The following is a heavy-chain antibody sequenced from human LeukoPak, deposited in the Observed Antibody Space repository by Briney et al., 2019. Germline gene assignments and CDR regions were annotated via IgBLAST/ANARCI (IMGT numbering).Heavy chain of an antibody. D-gene: IGHD2-2*02. CDR3: AREVPAAIPYYYYCIDV. CDR2: ISSSSSYK. Sequence: GGTLRLSCAASGFTFSSYSMNWVRQAPGKGLEWVSSISSSSSYKYYADSFKGRFTISTDNATNSLYLQMNSLRAEDTAVYYCAREVPAAIPYYYYCIDVWGQGTTVTVSS. V-gene: IGHV3-21*01. J-gene: IGHJ6*02. CDR1: GFTFSSYS.